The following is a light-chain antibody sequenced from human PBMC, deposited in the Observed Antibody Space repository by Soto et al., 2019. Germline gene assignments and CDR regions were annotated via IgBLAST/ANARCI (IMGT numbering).Light chain of an antibody. CDR2: EGS. CDR3: CSYAGSSTFLRCV. V-gene: IGLV2-23*03. Sequence: QSALTQPASVSGSPGQSITISCTGTSSDVGSYNLVSWYQQHPGKAPKLMIYEGSKRPSGVSNRFSGSKSGNTASLTISGLQAEDEAEYYCCSYAGSSTFLRCVFGTGTKVTVL. J-gene: IGLJ1*01. CDR1: SSDVGSYNL.